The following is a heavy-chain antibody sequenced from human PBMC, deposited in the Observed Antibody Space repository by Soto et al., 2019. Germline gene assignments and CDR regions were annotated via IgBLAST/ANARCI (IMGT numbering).Heavy chain of an antibody. CDR1: GFSFSSYA. CDR3: TRLCYLDY. J-gene: IGHJ4*02. V-gene: IGHV3-23*01. CDR2: ISGSDGKT. Sequence: DVQLLESGGGLVQPGGSLRLSCAASGFSFSSYAMSWVRQAPGKGLEWVETISGSDGKTFYADSVKGRFSISRDTSKNTLYLQMNSLSADDTAVSYCTRLCYLDYWGQGTLVTVSS. D-gene: IGHD2-21*01.